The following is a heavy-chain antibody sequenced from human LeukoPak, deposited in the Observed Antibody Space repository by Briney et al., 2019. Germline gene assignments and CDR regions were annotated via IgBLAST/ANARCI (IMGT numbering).Heavy chain of an antibody. V-gene: IGHV3-66*01. Sequence: PGESLRLSCAASGFTFSTYSMNWVRQAPGKGLEWVSVIYSGGSTYYADSVKGRFTISRDNSKNTLYLQMNSLRAEDTAVYYCAKAAVYSKRWTPFDDWGRGTLVTVSS. CDR2: IYSGGST. CDR1: GFTFSTYS. J-gene: IGHJ4*02. D-gene: IGHD1-26*01. CDR3: AKAAVYSKRWTPFDD.